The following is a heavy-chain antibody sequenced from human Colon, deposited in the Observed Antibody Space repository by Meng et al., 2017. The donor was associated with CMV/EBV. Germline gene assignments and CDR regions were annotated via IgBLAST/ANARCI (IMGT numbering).Heavy chain of an antibody. CDR3: ASVPRDIVVVPTADFDY. CDR2: ISHDGSNK. CDR1: GFTFSSYA. J-gene: IGHJ4*02. V-gene: IGHV3-30*04. D-gene: IGHD2-2*01. Sequence: GGSLRLSCAISGFTFSSYAMHWVRQAPGKGLEWVAVISHDGSNKYYADSVKGRFTISRDNSKNTLYLQMNSLRAEDTAVYYCASVPRDIVVVPTADFDYWGQGTLVTVSS.